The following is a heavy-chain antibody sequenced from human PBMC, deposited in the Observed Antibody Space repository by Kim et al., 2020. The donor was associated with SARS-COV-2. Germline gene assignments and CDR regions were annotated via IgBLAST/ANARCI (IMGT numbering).Heavy chain of an antibody. J-gene: IGHJ4*02. CDR2: INHSGST. V-gene: IGHV4-34*01. Sequence: SETLSLTCAVYGGSFSGYYWSWIRQPPGKGLEWIGEINHSGSTNYNPSLKSRVTISVDTSKNQFSLKLSSVTAADTAVYYCARLMPRITMVRGVSYFDYWGQGTLVTVSS. CDR3: ARLMPRITMVRGVSYFDY. D-gene: IGHD3-10*01. CDR1: GGSFSGYY.